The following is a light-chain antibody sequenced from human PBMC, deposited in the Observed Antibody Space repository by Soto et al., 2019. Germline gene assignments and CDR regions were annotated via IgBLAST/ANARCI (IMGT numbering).Light chain of an antibody. CDR1: SSDVGDYNY. J-gene: IGLJ2*01. CDR2: DVS. V-gene: IGLV2-14*01. CDR3: SSYTSSTSTRA. Sequence: QSALTQPASVSGSPGQSITISCTGTSSDVGDYNYVSWYQQHPGKVPKLMIYDVSNRPSGVSYRFSGSKSGNTASLTIPGLQAEDEADYYCSSYTSSTSTRAFGGGTKLTVL.